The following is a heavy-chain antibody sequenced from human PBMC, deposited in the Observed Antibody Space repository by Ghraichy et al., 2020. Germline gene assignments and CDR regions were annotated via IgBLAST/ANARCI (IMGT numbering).Heavy chain of an antibody. J-gene: IGHJ5*02. D-gene: IGHD6-13*01. CDR3: ARDTGVYWFDP. V-gene: IGHV3-48*02. CDR1: GFTFSSYN. CDR2: ISSSGSSI. Sequence: GGSLRLSCAASGFTFSSYNMNWVRQAPGKGLEWISYISSSGSSIYYAASVKGRFTISRDNVKNSLYLQMNSLGDEDTAVYYCARDTGVYWFDPWGQGTLVTVSS.